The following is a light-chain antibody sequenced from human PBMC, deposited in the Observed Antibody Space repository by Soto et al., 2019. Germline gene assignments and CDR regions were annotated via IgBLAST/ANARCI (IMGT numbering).Light chain of an antibody. J-gene: IGKJ4*01. Sequence: EIVLTQSPATLSLSPGERAALSCRASQSVSSYLAWYQQKPGQAPRLLIYDASKRAPGIPARFTGSGSGTDFTLTISSLEPEDFAVYVCQQRIVWPSTFGGGTKVEI. CDR1: QSVSSY. CDR3: QQRIVWPST. CDR2: DAS. V-gene: IGKV3-11*01.